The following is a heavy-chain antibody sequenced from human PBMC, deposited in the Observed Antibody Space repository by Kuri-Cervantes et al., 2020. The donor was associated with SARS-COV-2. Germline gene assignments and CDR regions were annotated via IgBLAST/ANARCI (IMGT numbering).Heavy chain of an antibody. Sequence: SVKVSCKASGYTFTSYGISWVRQAPGKGFDWMGGIIPIFGTANYAQKFVGRVTVTADESTSTAYMELTSLRSEDTAVYYCAIEGNCSYTSCYLGRPYFYGMDVWGQGTTVTVSS. CDR2: IIPIFGTA. CDR3: AIEGNCSYTSCYLGRPYFYGMDV. CDR1: GYTFTSYG. V-gene: IGHV1-69*13. J-gene: IGHJ6*02. D-gene: IGHD2-2*01.